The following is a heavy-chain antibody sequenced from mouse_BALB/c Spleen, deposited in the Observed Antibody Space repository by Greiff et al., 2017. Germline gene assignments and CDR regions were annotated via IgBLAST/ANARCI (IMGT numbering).Heavy chain of an antibody. D-gene: IGHD2-10*02. CDR3: ARSGYGDY. CDR1: GFTFSSFG. J-gene: IGHJ2*01. CDR2: ISSGSSTI. Sequence: EVQGVESGGGLVQPGGSRKLSCAASGFTFSSFGMHWVRQAPEKGLEWVAYISSGSSTIYYADTVKGRFTISRDNPKNTLFLQMTSLRSEDTAMYYCARSGYGDYWGQGTTLTVSS. V-gene: IGHV5-17*02.